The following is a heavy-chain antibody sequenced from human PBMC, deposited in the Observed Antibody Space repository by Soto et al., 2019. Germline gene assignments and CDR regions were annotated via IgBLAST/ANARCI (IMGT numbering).Heavy chain of an antibody. V-gene: IGHV4-34*01. J-gene: IGHJ5*02. CDR3: ARKMPTMIVVVIQNWFDP. CDR2: INHSGST. D-gene: IGHD3-22*01. Sequence: QVQLQQWGAGLLKPSETLSLTCAVYGGSFSGYYWSWIRQPPGKGLEWIGEINHSGSTNYNPSLNARVTISVDASKNQCSLKLSSATAADTAVYYCARKMPTMIVVVIQNWFDPWGQGTLVTVSS. CDR1: GGSFSGYY.